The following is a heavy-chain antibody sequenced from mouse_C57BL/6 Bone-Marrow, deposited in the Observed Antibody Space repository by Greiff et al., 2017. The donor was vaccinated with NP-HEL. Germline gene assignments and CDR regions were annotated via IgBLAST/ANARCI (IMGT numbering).Heavy chain of an antibody. CDR3: ARWNDYYYYAMDY. J-gene: IGHJ4*01. CDR2: IYPGSGST. V-gene: IGHV1-55*01. Sequence: QVQLQQPGAELVKPWASVKMSCKASGYTFTSYWITWVKQRPGQGLEWIGDIYPGSGSTNYNEKFKSKATPTVDTSSSTAYMQLSSLTSEDSAVYYCARWNDYYYYAMDYWGQGTSVTVSS. CDR1: GYTFTSYW. D-gene: IGHD2-4*01.